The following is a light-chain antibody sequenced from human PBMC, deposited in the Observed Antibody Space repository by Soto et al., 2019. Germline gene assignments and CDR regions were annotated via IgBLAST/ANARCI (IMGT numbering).Light chain of an antibody. J-gene: IGLJ3*02. Sequence: QLVLTQPPSASGTPGQRVTISCSGSSSNIGSNTVNLYQQLPGTAPKLLIYSNNQRPSGVPDRFSGSKSGTSASLAISGLQSEDEADYYCAAWDDSLNGLFGGGTKLTVL. CDR2: SNN. V-gene: IGLV1-44*01. CDR1: SSNIGSNT. CDR3: AAWDDSLNGL.